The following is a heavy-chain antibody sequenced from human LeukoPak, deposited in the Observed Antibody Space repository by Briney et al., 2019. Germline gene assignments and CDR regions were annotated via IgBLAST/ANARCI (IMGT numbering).Heavy chain of an antibody. Sequence: GGSLRLSCAASGFTFSSYGMHWVRQAPGKGLEWVAVISYDGSNKYYADSVKGRFTISRDNSKNTLYLQMNSLRAEDTAVYYCAKDRSGWYGQYYYYMDVWGKGTTVTVSS. J-gene: IGHJ6*03. D-gene: IGHD6-19*01. CDR1: GFTFSSYG. CDR2: ISYDGSNK. CDR3: AKDRSGWYGQYYYYMDV. V-gene: IGHV3-30*18.